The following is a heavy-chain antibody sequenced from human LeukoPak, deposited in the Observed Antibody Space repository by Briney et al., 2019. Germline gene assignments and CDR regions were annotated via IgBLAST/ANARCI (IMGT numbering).Heavy chain of an antibody. J-gene: IGHJ1*01. CDR2: ISGSGGST. D-gene: IGHD6-19*01. CDR1: GFTFSSYA. CDR3: ARDPLGIIVAATQLSGYFQH. Sequence: GGSLRLPCAASGFTFSSYAMSWVRQAPGKGLEWVSAISGSGGSTYYADSVKGRFTISRDNFKNTLYLQMNSLRVEDTAVYYCARDPLGIIVAATQLSGYFQHWGQGTLVTVSS. V-gene: IGHV3-23*01.